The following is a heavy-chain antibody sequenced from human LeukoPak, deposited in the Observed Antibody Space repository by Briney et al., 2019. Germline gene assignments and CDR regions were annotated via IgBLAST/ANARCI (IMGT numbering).Heavy chain of an antibody. CDR1: GYTFTGYY. CDR3: ARDQSRKWEVLSGWWFDP. D-gene: IGHD6-19*01. V-gene: IGHV1-46*01. CDR2: INPSGDFT. Sequence: GASVKVSCKASGYTFTGYYMHWVRQATGQGLEWKAIINPSGDFTSYAQKFQGGVTVTRDMSTRTVYMELSNLRSEDTAVYYCARDQSRKWEVLSGWWFDPWGQGTLVTVSS. J-gene: IGHJ5*02.